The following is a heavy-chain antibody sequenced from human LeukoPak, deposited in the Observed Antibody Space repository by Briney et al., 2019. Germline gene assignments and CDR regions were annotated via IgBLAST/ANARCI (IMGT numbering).Heavy chain of an antibody. CDR2: INADGSGT. Sequence: GGSLRLSCAASGFTFSSHWMHWVRQAPEKGLVGGAHINADGSGTYYAASVKCRFPISRDNAKNTLYLQMHSLTAEDTAVYYCVRGALRDCSYTSCSRGNWFDPWGQGTLVTVSS. CDR3: VRGALRDCSYTSCSRGNWFDP. J-gene: IGHJ5*02. CDR1: GFTFSSHW. D-gene: IGHD2-2*01. V-gene: IGHV3-74*01.